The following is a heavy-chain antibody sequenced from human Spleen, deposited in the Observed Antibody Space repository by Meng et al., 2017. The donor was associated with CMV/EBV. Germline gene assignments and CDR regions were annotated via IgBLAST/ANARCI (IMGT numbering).Heavy chain of an antibody. J-gene: IGHJ4*02. Sequence: GESLKISCEASGFTVSANDMNWVRQAPGKGLEWVSAITASGGSTYHADSVEGRFTISRDNSKNTLYLQLHSLRVEDTAVYYCAKAFSSSWFREYYDYWGQGTLVTVSS. D-gene: IGHD6-13*01. CDR2: ITASGGST. CDR3: AKAFSSSWFREYYDY. V-gene: IGHV3-23*01. CDR1: GFTVSAND.